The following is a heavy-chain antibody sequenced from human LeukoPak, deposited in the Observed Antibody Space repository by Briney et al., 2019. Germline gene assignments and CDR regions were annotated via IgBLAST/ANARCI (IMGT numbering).Heavy chain of an antibody. Sequence: PGGSLRLSCAASGFTFSSYGMHWVRQAPGKGLEWVAFIRYDGSNKYYADSVKGRFTISRDNSKNTLYLQMNSLRAEDTAVYYCAKDHRGSGWYLYYYYYMDVWGKGTTVTISS. CDR2: IRYDGSNK. CDR1: GFTFSSYG. D-gene: IGHD6-19*01. CDR3: AKDHRGSGWYLYYYYYMDV. V-gene: IGHV3-30*02. J-gene: IGHJ6*03.